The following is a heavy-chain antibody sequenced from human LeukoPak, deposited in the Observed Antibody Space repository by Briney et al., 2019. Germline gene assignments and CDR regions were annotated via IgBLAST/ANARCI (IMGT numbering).Heavy chain of an antibody. CDR1: GFTFSSYN. J-gene: IGHJ5*02. CDR3: AKPDYSRGNFFDP. V-gene: IGHV3-48*01. Sequence: QSGGSLRLSCAASGFTFSSYNMNWVRQAPGKGLEWVSYISSSSRDIFYADSVKGRFTISRDNSRNTLYLQMNSLRAEDTAVYYCAKPDYSRGNFFDPWGQGTLVTVSP. CDR2: ISSSSRDI. D-gene: IGHD2-15*01.